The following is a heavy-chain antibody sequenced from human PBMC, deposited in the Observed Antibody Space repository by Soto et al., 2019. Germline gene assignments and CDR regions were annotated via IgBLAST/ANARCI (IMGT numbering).Heavy chain of an antibody. CDR3: ARSRLPGNYYYYGMDV. J-gene: IGHJ6*02. Sequence: QVQLVQSGAEVKKPGSSVKVSCKASGGTFSSYTISWVRQAPGQGLEWMGRIIPILGIANYAQKFQGRVTITADKSTSTAYMELSSLRSEDTAVYYCARSRLPGNYYYYGMDVWGQGTTVTVSS. V-gene: IGHV1-69*02. CDR1: GGTFSSYT. D-gene: IGHD2-15*01. CDR2: IIPILGIA.